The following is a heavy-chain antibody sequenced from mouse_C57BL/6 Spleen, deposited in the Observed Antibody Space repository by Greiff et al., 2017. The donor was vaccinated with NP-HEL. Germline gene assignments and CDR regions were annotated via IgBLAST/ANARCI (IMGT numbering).Heavy chain of an antibody. CDR1: GFNIKDDY. CDR2: IDPENGDT. V-gene: IGHV14-4*01. J-gene: IGHJ4*01. CDR3: TLRGGNYGGAMDY. Sequence: EVKLQQSGAELVRPGASVKLSCTASGFNIKDDYMHWVKQRPEQGLEWIGWIDPENGDTEYASKFQGKATITADTSSNTAYLQLSSLTSEDTAVYYCTLRGGNYGGAMDYWGQGTSVTVSS. D-gene: IGHD2-1*01.